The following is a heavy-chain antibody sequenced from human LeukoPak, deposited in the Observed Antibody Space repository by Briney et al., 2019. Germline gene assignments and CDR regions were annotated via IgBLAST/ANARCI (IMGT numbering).Heavy chain of an antibody. Sequence: ASVKVSCKASGGSFSSYGFNWVRQAPGQGLEWMGVIIPMFATANYAQRSQGRVTITADKSTSTVYMELSSLRSEDTAVYYCARDLEESAVLSLDPWGQGTLVTVSS. V-gene: IGHV1-69*06. CDR1: GGSFSSYG. D-gene: IGHD1-1*01. CDR2: IIPMFATA. J-gene: IGHJ5*02. CDR3: ARDLEESAVLSLDP.